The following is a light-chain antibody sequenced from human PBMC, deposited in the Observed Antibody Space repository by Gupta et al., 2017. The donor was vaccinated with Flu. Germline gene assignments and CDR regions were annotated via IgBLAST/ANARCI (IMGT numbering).Light chain of an antibody. Sequence: DIQMTQSTSTLSASVGDRVTITCRASQSISSWLAWYQQKPGKAPKLLIYKASSLESGVPSRFSGSGSGTEFTLTINSLQPDDFATYYCQQYNSYSGTFGQGTKVEIK. CDR3: QQYNSYSGT. CDR2: KAS. V-gene: IGKV1-5*03. CDR1: QSISSW. J-gene: IGKJ1*01.